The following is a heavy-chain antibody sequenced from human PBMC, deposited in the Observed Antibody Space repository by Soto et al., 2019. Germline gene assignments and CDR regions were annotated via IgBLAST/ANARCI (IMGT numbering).Heavy chain of an antibody. V-gene: IGHV3-7*05. J-gene: IGHJ6*02. Sequence: EVQLVESGGGLVQPGGSLRLSCAASGFTFSSYWMSWVRQAPGKGLEWEANIKQDGSEKYYVDSVKGRFTISRNNAKNSLYLQMNSLRAEDTAVYYCASAEPKYSSSPDYGMDVWGQGTTVTVSS. CDR2: IKQDGSEK. D-gene: IGHD6-6*01. CDR3: ASAEPKYSSSPDYGMDV. CDR1: GFTFSSYW.